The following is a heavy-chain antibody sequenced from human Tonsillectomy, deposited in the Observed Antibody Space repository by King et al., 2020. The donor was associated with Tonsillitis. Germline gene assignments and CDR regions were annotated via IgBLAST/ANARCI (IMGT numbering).Heavy chain of an antibody. D-gene: IGHD1-26*01. V-gene: IGHV3-33*01. CDR1: GFTFSSYG. Sequence: VQLVESGGGVVQPGRSLRLSCAASGFTFSSYGMHWVRQAPGKGLEWVAVIWYDGSNKYYADSVKGRFTISIDNSKNTLYLQMNSLRAEDTAVYYCARERELQVGYYFDYWGQGTLVTVSS. CDR2: IWYDGSNK. CDR3: ARERELQVGYYFDY. J-gene: IGHJ4*02.